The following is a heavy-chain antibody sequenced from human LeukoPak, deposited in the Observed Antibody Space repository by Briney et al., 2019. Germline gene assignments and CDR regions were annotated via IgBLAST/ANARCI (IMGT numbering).Heavy chain of an antibody. J-gene: IGHJ4*02. Sequence: GGSLRLSCTASGFTFGDYAMSWFRQAPGKGLEWVGFIRSKPYGGTTEYAASVKGRLTISRDESKSIAYLQMHSLKTEDTAVYYCTRNIWCDYWGQGTLVTVSS. CDR2: IRSKPYGGTT. D-gene: IGHD4/OR15-4a*01. CDR3: TRNIWCDY. CDR1: GFTFGDYA. V-gene: IGHV3-49*03.